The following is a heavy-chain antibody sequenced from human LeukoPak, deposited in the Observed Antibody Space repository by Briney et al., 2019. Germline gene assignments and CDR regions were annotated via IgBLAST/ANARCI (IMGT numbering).Heavy chain of an antibody. CDR1: GFTFSSYS. V-gene: IGHV3-21*01. D-gene: IGHD2-15*01. CDR2: ISSSSSYI. CDR3: ASVRSGGRDY. Sequence: GGPLRLSCAASGFTFSSYSMNWVRQAPGKGLEWVSSISSSSSYIYYADSVKGRFTISRGNAKNSLYLQMNSLRAEDTAVYYCASVRSGGRDYWGQGTLVTVSS. J-gene: IGHJ4*02.